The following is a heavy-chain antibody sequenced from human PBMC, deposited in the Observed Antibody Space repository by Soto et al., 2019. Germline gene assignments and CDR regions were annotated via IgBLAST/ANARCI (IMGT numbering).Heavy chain of an antibody. Sequence: QVQLQESGPGLVKPSQTLSLTCTVSGGSISSGGYYWSWIRQHPGKGLEWIGYIYYSGSTYYNPYLKGRLTTAVATLKTLSALRPGYVSAADTAVYYCASTNDDMLTKHSGMDVWGQGTTGTVSS. V-gene: IGHV4-31*03. CDR2: IYYSGST. D-gene: IGHD3-9*01. CDR1: GGSISSGGYY. J-gene: IGHJ6*02. CDR3: ASTNDDMLTKHSGMDV.